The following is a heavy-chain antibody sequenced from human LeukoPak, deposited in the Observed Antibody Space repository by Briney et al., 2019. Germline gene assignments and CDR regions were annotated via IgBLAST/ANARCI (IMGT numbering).Heavy chain of an antibody. D-gene: IGHD4-23*01. CDR2: INTNTGNP. J-gene: IGHJ4*02. CDR1: GYTFTSYA. Sequence: ASVKLSCTASGYTFTSYAMNWVRQAPGQGLEWMGWINTNTGNPTYAQRFTGRFVFSLDTSVSTAYLQISSLKAEDTAVYYCARDNSAWGSSSDYWGQGTLVTVSS. V-gene: IGHV7-4-1*02. CDR3: ARDNSAWGSSSDY.